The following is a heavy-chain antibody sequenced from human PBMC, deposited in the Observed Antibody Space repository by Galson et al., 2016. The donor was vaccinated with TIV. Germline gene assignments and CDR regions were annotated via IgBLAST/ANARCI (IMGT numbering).Heavy chain of an antibody. D-gene: IGHD3-10*01. CDR3: ARHGVTRGSFDI. Sequence: QSSAEVTKPGESLKISCQDPGSILTNFWIAWVRQMPGQGLEWMGIMKPGDSDTRYSPSFPGQVTISVDKCIATAYLQGSSLKGSDTALYYCARHGVTRGSFDIWGQGTMVTVS. CDR2: MKPGDSDT. CDR1: GSILTNFW. V-gene: IGHV5-51*01. J-gene: IGHJ3*02.